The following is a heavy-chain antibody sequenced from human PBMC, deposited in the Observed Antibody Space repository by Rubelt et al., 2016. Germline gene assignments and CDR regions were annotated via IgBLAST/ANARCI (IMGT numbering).Heavy chain of an antibody. J-gene: IGHJ4*02. CDR3: ARVDSTSWAFDY. V-gene: IGHV4-34*01. CDR1: GGSFSGYY. CDR2: INHSGST. Sequence: QVQLQQWGAGLLKPSETLSLTCAVYGGSFSGYYWSWIRQPPGKGLEWIGEINHSGSTNYNPSPRSGGTMSVGTSKNRFALKLSSVTAADTAVYYCARVDSTSWAFDYWGQGTLVTVSS. D-gene: IGHD2-2*01.